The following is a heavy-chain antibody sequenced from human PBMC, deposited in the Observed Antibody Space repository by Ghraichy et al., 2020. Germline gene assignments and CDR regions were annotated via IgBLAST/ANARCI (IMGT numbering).Heavy chain of an antibody. CDR3: ARVANYDFWSGSLPADY. Sequence: GESLNISCAASGFTLSSFWMSWVRQAPGKGLEWVANIKKDGSEKYYVDSVKGRFTISRDNAKNSLYLQMNSLRAEDTAVYYCARVANYDFWSGSLPADYWGQGTLVIVSS. D-gene: IGHD3-3*01. V-gene: IGHV3-7*03. CDR2: IKKDGSEK. CDR1: GFTLSSFW. J-gene: IGHJ4*02.